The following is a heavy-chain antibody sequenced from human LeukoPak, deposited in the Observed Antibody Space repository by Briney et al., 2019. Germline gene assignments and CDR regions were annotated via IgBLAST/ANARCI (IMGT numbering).Heavy chain of an antibody. CDR3: ATASSYGAHYFDY. CDR2: FDPEDGET. J-gene: IGHJ4*02. V-gene: IGHV1-24*01. D-gene: IGHD4/OR15-4a*01. Sequence: ASVKVSCKVSGYTLTELSMHWVRQAPGKGLEWMGGFDPEDGETIYAQRFQGRVTMTEDTSTDTAYMELSSLRSEDTAVYYCATASSYGAHYFDYWGQGTLVTVSS. CDR1: GYTLTELS.